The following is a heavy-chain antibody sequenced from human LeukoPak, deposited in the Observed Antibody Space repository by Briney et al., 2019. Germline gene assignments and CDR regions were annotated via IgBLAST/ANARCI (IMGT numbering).Heavy chain of an antibody. CDR1: GGSINSSSYY. V-gene: IGHV4-39*07. CDR2: IYYSGST. J-gene: IGHJ5*02. CDR3: ARDYEAYYYDSSGYLDQNWFDP. Sequence: SETLSLTCTVSGGSINSSSYYWGWIRQPPGKGLEWIGSIYYSGSTYYNPSLKSRVTISVDTSKNQFSLKLSSVTAADTAVYYCARDYEAYYYDSSGYLDQNWFDPWGQGTLVTVSS. D-gene: IGHD3-22*01.